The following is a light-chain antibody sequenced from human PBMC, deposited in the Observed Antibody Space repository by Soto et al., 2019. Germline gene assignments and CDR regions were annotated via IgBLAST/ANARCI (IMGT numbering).Light chain of an antibody. CDR3: QQYNSLLFI. J-gene: IGKJ3*01. CDR2: KAS. V-gene: IGKV1-5*03. CDR1: QSISSR. Sequence: DIQMTQSPSTLSASVGDRVTITCRASQSISSRLAWYQQKPGKAPKLLIYKASSLESGVPSRFSGSGSGTEFTLAISSLQPDDFATYYCQQYNSLLFIFGPGTKVDIK.